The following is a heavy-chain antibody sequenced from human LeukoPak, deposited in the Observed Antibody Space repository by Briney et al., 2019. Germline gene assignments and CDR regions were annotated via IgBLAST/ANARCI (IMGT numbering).Heavy chain of an antibody. CDR2: MNPNSGNT. D-gene: IGHD3-22*01. Sequence: GASVKVSCKASGYTFTSYDINWVRQATGQGLEWMGWMNPNSGNTGYAQKFQGRVTMTRNTSISTAYMELSRLRSDDTAVYYCARDLSTYYYDSSSYSNYWGQGTLVTVSS. V-gene: IGHV1-8*01. CDR3: ARDLSTYYYDSSSYSNY. J-gene: IGHJ4*02. CDR1: GYTFTSYD.